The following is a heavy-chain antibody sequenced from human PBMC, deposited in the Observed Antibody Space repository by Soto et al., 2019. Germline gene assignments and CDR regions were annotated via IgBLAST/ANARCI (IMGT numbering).Heavy chain of an antibody. CDR3: ARTNYGSGSYYNWFDP. D-gene: IGHD3-10*01. V-gene: IGHV4-59*01. J-gene: IGHJ5*02. CDR1: GGSISSYY. Sequence: SETLSLTCTVSGGSISSYYWSWIRQPPGKGLEWIGYIYYSGSTNYNPSLKSRVTISVDTSKNQFALKLSSVTAADTAVYYCARTNYGSGSYYNWFDPGGQGTLVTVS. CDR2: IYYSGST.